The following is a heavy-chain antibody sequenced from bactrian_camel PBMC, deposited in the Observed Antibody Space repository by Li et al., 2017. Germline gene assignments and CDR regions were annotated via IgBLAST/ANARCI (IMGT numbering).Heavy chain of an antibody. CDR2: ICGSGYT. V-gene: IGHV3S53*01. CDR1: GYTLSYYC. D-gene: IGHD6*01. J-gene: IGHJ4*01. CDR3: GVYDAYGGRCSFREDFCDY. Sequence: QLVESGGGSVQAGGSLRLSCAASGYTLSYYCMGWFRQAPGKEREGVAAICGSGYTDYAGSVAGRFTVSQDNASKTVVLQMNTLRPEDTAMYYCGVYDAYGGRCSFREDFCDYWGPGTQVTVS.